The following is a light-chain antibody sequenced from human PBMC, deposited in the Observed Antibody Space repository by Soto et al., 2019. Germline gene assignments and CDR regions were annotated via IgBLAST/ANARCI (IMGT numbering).Light chain of an antibody. CDR1: QPISTY. CDR2: GAS. J-gene: IGKJ4*01. CDR3: QQYNNWPPLT. V-gene: IGKV3-15*01. Sequence: EIVLTQSPATLSLSPGERATLSCRASQPISTYLAWYQQKPGQAPKLLIYGASTRATGIPARFSGSGSGTEFTLTISSLQSEDFAVYYCQQYNNWPPLTFGGGTKVEIK.